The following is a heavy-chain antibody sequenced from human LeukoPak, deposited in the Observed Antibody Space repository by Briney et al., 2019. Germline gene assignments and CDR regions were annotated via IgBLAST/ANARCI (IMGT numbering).Heavy chain of an antibody. CDR3: ASPGFYDSSGNGEGY. V-gene: IGHV1-69*02. CDR1: GGTFSSYT. J-gene: IGHJ4*02. D-gene: IGHD3-22*01. Sequence: ASVKVSCKASGGTFSSYTISWVRQAPGQGLEWMGRIIPILGIADYAQKFQGRVTITADKSTSTAYMELSSLRSGDTAVYYCASPGFYDSSGNGEGYWGQGTLVTVSS. CDR2: IIPILGIA.